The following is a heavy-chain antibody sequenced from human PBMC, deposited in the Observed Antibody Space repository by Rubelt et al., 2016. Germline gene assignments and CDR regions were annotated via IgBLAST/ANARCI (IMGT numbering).Heavy chain of an antibody. CDR3: ARGYRSSCDLFDY. J-gene: IGHJ4*02. Sequence: QVQLVESGGGVVQPGRSLRLSCVVSGFSFSSHAMHWVRQAPGKGLEWVATISYDGSNKYYADSVKGRFTMSRDNSKNTKYLQMNSLGAEDTAVYNCARGYRSSCDLFDYWGQGTLVTVSS. V-gene: IGHV3-30*04. D-gene: IGHD6-13*01. CDR2: ISYDGSNK. CDR1: GFSFSSHA.